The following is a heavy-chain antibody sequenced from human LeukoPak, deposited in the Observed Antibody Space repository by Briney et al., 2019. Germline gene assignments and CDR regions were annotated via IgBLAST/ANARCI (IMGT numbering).Heavy chain of an antibody. V-gene: IGHV1-18*01. CDR1: GYTFSSYG. CDR2: ISAYNGNT. J-gene: IGHJ4*02. D-gene: IGHD3-10*01. Sequence: GASVKVSCKASGYTFSSYGISWVRQAPGQGLEWMGWISAYNGNTNYRQKLQGRVTMTTDTFTGTAYMDLRSLRSDDTAIYYCAGDSPDGSGTYYNDSPDYWGQGTLVTVSS. CDR3: AGDSPDGSGTYYNDSPDY.